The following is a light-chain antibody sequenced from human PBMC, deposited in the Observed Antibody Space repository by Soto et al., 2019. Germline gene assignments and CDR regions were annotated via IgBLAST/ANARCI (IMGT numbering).Light chain of an antibody. CDR2: AAS. V-gene: IGKV1-9*01. J-gene: IGKJ4*01. Sequence: DIQLTQSPSFLSASVGDRVTITCRASQGISSYLVWYQQKPGKAPNLLIYAASTLHSGVPSRFSGTGSGTEFTLTINSLQPEDCASYYCQQLESYPLTFGGGTKVELK. CDR1: QGISSY. CDR3: QQLESYPLT.